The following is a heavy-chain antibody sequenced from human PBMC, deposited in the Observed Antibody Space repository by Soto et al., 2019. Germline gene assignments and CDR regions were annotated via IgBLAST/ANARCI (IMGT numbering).Heavy chain of an antibody. D-gene: IGHD1-26*01. Sequence: QVQLVQSGAEVKKPGSSVKVSCKASGGTFSSYTISWVRQATGQGLEWMGRIIPILGIANYAQKFQGRVTITADKSTSTAYMELSSLRSEDTAVYYCARGVGATAADYWGQGTLVTVSS. V-gene: IGHV1-69*02. CDR1: GGTFSSYT. CDR3: ARGVGATAADY. J-gene: IGHJ4*02. CDR2: IIPILGIA.